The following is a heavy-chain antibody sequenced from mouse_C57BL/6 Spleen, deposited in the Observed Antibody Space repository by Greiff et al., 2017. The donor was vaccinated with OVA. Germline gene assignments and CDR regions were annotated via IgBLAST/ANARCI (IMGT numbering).Heavy chain of an antibody. CDR2: IDPSDSYT. V-gene: IGHV1-50*01. CDR3: ARPTAQATFAY. J-gene: IGHJ3*01. CDR1: GYTFTSYW. D-gene: IGHD3-2*02. Sequence: QVQLQQPGAELVKPGASVKLSCKASGYTFTSYWMQWVKQRPGQGLEWIGAIDPSDSYTNYNQKFKGKATLTVDTSSSTAYMQLSSLTSEDSAVYDCARPTAQATFAYWGQGTLVTVSA.